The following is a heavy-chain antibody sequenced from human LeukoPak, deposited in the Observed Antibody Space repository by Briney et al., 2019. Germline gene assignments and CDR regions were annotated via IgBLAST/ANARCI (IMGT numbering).Heavy chain of an antibody. Sequence: GGSLRLSCAASGFTFSSYSMNWVRQAPGKGLEWVSSISSSSSYIYYADSVKGRFTISRDNAKNSLYLQMNSLRAEDTAVYYCARDLKTTVTPYYYYYGMNVWGQGTTVTVSS. V-gene: IGHV3-21*01. J-gene: IGHJ6*02. D-gene: IGHD4-11*01. CDR1: GFTFSSYS. CDR2: ISSSSSYI. CDR3: ARDLKTTVTPYYYYYGMNV.